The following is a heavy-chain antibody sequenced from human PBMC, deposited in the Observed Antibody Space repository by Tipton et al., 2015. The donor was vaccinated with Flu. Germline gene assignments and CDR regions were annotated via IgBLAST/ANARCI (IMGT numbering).Heavy chain of an antibody. V-gene: IGHV3-66*02. D-gene: IGHD3-16*01. CDR1: GFSISRSY. J-gene: IGHJ3*01. CDR2: IYHGGGT. Sequence: SLRLSCAASGFSISRSYMNWVRQAPGKGLEWLSVIYHGGGTYYADSVKGRFTISRDNSNSTLHLQMNSLTGGDTAVYYCVRTARRPFGAFDVWGQGTMVTVSS. CDR3: VRTARRPFGAFDV.